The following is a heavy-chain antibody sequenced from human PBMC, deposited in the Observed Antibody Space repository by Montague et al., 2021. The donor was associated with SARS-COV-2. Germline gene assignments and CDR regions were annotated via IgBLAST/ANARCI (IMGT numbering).Heavy chain of an antibody. J-gene: IGHJ3*02. Sequence: CAISGDXVSGDIVSWHWIRQSPSRGLEWLGRTYYRSRWFDHYDVXKTGRKSIKADTSKNQFSLQLDTVTPEDPAVYYCVRRDGVGPYTGYAFDIWGQGTLVTVSS. CDR2: TYYRSRWFD. V-gene: IGHV6-1*01. CDR1: GDXVSGDIVS. D-gene: IGHD3-16*01. CDR3: VRRDGVGPYTGYAFDI.